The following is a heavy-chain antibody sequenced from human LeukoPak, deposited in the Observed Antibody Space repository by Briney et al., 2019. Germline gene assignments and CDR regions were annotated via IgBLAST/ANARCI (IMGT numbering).Heavy chain of an antibody. CDR2: ISYDGSNK. CDR1: GFTFSSYA. J-gene: IGHJ4*02. D-gene: IGHD3-22*01. Sequence: SGGSLRLSCAASGFTFSSYAMHWVRQAPGKGLEWVAVISYDGSNKYYADSVKGGFTISRDNSKNTLYLQMNSLRAEDTAVYYCAAQYYYDSSGYQALDYWGQGTLVTVSS. V-gene: IGHV3-30*04. CDR3: AAQYYYDSSGYQALDY.